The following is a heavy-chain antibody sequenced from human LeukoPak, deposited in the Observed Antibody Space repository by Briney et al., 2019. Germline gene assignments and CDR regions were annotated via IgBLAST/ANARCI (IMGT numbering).Heavy chain of an antibody. CDR2: IYSSGST. CDR3: ARTPIYYFDNSGYYN. D-gene: IGHD3-22*01. CDR1: GGSINNYY. Sequence: PSETLSLTCAVSGGSINNYYWSWLRQPAGKGLEWIGLIYSSGSTSYNPSLKSRVTMSVDTSKKQFSLRLSSVTAADTAVYYCARTPIYYFDNSGYYNWGQGTLVTVSS. J-gene: IGHJ4*02. V-gene: IGHV4-4*07.